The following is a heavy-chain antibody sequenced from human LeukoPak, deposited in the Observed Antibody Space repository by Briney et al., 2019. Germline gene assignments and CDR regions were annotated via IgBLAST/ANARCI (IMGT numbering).Heavy chain of an antibody. Sequence: GGSLRLSCAASGFTVSSNCMSCVRQAPGKGLEWVSVIYSGGTPYYADSVKGRFTIYRDNSQNTVYLQLNSLRAEDTAVYYCARAVKRDRSACYSYYFDSWGQGTLVTVSS. CDR2: IYSGGTP. V-gene: IGHV3-66*01. J-gene: IGHJ4*02. D-gene: IGHD2-15*01. CDR1: GFTVSSNC. CDR3: ARAVKRDRSACYSYYFDS.